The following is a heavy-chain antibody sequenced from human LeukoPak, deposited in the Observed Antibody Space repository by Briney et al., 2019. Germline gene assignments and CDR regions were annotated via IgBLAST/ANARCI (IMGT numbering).Heavy chain of an antibody. CDR3: ASHAHHNWFDP. J-gene: IGHJ5*02. CDR1: GGSISSNY. CDR2: IYDSENT. Sequence: PSQTLSLTCTVSGGSISSNYWSWIRQPPGKGLEWIGYIYDSENTNYNPSLKSRVTISVDTSKNQFSLKMTYVTAADTAVYYCASHAHHNWFDPWGQGTLVTVSS. V-gene: IGHV4-59*01.